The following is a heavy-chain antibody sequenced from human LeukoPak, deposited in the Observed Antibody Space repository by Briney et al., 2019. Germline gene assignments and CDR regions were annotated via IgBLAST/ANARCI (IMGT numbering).Heavy chain of an antibody. V-gene: IGHV4-34*01. J-gene: IGHJ4*02. CDR3: ARGNDYGIDY. CDR1: GGSFSGYY. Sequence: SETLSLTCAVYGGSFSGYYWSWIRQPPGKGLEWIGEINHSGSTNYNPSLTSGVTISVDTSKNQFSLKLSSVTAADTAVYYCARGNDYGIDYWGQGTLVTVSS. D-gene: IGHD4-17*01. CDR2: INHSGST.